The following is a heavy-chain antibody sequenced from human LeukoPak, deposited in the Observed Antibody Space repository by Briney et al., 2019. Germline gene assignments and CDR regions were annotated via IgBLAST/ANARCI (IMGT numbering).Heavy chain of an antibody. J-gene: IGHJ5*02. CDR1: GGSITSGGYY. D-gene: IGHD3-22*01. CDR2: IYYSGST. CDR3: ARETDYYDSGGYYLQWFDP. V-gene: IGHV4-31*03. Sequence: SETLSLTCTVSGGSITSGGYYWSWIRQHPGKGLEWIGYIYYSGSTSYNPSLKSRVTISLDTSKNQFSLKLSSVTAADTAVYYCARETDYYDSGGYYLQWFDPWGQGTLVTVSS.